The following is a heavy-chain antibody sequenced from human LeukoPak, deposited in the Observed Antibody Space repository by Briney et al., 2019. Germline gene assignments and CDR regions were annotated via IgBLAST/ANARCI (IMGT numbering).Heavy chain of an antibody. CDR1: GGSISSYY. V-gene: IGHV4-4*07. D-gene: IGHD6-13*01. CDR3: ARDAYSSSWYNYYAFDI. J-gene: IGHJ3*02. CDR2: IYTSGST. Sequence: SETLSLTCTVSGGSISSYYWSWIRQPAGKGLEWIGRIYTSGSTNYNPSLKSRVTMSVDTPKNQFSLKLSSVTAADTAVYYCARDAYSSSWYNYYAFDIWGQGTMVTVSS.